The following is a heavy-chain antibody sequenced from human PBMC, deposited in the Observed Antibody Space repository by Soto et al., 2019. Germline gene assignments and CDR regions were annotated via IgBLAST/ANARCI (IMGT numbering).Heavy chain of an antibody. D-gene: IGHD6-19*01. CDR1: GFTFSSYG. CDR3: ARRQYSSGWSDY. J-gene: IGHJ4*02. Sequence: GGSLRLSCAASGFTFSSYGMSWVRQAPGKGLEWVANIKQDGSEKYYVDSVKGRFTISRDNAKNSLYLQMNSLRAEDTAVYYCARRQYSSGWSDYWGQGPLVTVSS. CDR2: IKQDGSEK. V-gene: IGHV3-7*01.